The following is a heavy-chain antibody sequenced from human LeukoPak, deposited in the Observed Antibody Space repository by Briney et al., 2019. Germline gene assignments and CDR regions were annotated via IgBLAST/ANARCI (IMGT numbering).Heavy chain of an antibody. CDR2: ISYDGSNI. CDR3: ARERGNSYFYFYVMDV. Sequence: GGTLRLSCAASGFTFSSYAMHWVRQAPGKGLEWVALISYDGSNIYSADSVKGQFTISRDNSKNTMYLQMNSLRAEDTAVYYCARERGNSYFYFYVMDVWGQGTAVTVSS. V-gene: IGHV3-30-3*01. J-gene: IGHJ6*02. CDR1: GFTFSSYA. D-gene: IGHD2/OR15-2a*01.